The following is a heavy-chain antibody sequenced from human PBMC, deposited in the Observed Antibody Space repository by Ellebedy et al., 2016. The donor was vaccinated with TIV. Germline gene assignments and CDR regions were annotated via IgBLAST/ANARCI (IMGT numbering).Heavy chain of an antibody. J-gene: IGHJ4*02. CDR1: GGSISSSSYY. CDR2: VFYSGST. CDR3: ARDFGSHYFDS. V-gene: IGHV4-39*07. Sequence: SETLSLTCTVSGGSISSSSYYWGWIRQPPGTGLEWIGSVFYSGSTYYNPSLKSRVTISIDTSKNQFSLRLNSVTAADTAVYFCARDFGSHYFDSWGQGTLVTVSS. D-gene: IGHD1-26*01.